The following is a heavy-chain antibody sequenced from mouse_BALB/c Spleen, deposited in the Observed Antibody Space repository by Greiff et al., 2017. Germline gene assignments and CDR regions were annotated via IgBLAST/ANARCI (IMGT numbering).Heavy chain of an antibody. CDR1: GFTFSSFG. CDR2: ISSGSSTI. CDR3: ARGATVDY. J-gene: IGHJ2*01. D-gene: IGHD3-1*01. V-gene: IGHV5-17*02. Sequence: EVQGVESGGGLVQPGGSRKLSCAASGFTFSSFGMHWVRQAPEKGLEWVAYISSGSSTIYYADTVKGRFTISRDNPKNTLFLQMTSLRSEDTAMYYCARGATVDYWGQGTTLTVSS.